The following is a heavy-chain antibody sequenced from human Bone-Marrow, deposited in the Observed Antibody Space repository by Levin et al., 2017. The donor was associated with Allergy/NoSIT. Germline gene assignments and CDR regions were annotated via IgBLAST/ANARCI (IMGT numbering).Heavy chain of an antibody. D-gene: IGHD3-3*01. Sequence: ASVKVSCKASGYIFTDYYIYWVRQAPGQGLEWVGWITPNNGDTNHAQKFQGRVTITRDTSINTAYMELSRLSSDDTAVYYCARVTGLWSGYPYYYYGMDVWGQGTTVTVSS. CDR1: GYIFTDYY. V-gene: IGHV1-2*02. J-gene: IGHJ6*02. CDR3: ARVTGLWSGYPYYYYGMDV. CDR2: ITPNNGDT.